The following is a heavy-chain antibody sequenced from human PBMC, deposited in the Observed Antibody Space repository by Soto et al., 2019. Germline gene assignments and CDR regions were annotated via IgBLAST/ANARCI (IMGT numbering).Heavy chain of an antibody. CDR1: GGSISSGDFY. CDR3: ARGQRFDP. V-gene: IGHV4-30-4*01. J-gene: IGHJ5*02. Sequence: SETLSLTCSVTGGSISSGDFYWSWLRQPPGKGLEWIGYIYYTGNTYYNMSLENRATMSVDTSKNQYPLKLHSVTAADTAVYYCARGQRFDPWGRGTLVTVSS. CDR2: IYYTGNT.